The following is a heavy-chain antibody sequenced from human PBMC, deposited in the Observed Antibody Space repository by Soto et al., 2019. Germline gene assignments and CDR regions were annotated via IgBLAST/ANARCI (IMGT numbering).Heavy chain of an antibody. V-gene: IGHV3-23*01. CDR1: GFTFSSYA. J-gene: IGHJ4*02. CDR3: AKDTGYSGYDSSRFDY. CDR2: ISGSGGST. D-gene: IGHD5-12*01. Sequence: GGSLRLSCAASGFTFSSYAMSWVRQAPGKGLEWVSAISGSGGSTYYADSVKGRFTISRDNSKNTLYLQMNSLRAEDTAVYYCAKDTGYSGYDSSRFDYWGQGTLVTVSS.